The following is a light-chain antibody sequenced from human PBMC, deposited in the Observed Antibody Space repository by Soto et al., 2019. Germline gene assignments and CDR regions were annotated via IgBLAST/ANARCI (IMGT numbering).Light chain of an antibody. Sequence: QSALTQPASVSGSPGQSITISCTGTSSDVGGYNYVSWYQQHPGKAPKVMIYEVSNRPSGVSNRFSGSKSGNTASLTISGLQAEDEADYYCRSYTSPSTYVFGTGTKVTVL. CDR1: SSDVGGYNY. V-gene: IGLV2-14*01. CDR2: EVS. J-gene: IGLJ1*01. CDR3: RSYTSPSTYV.